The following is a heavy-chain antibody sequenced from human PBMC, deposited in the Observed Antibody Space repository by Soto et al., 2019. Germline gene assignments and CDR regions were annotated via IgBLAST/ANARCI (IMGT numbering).Heavy chain of an antibody. V-gene: IGHV3-15*01. Sequence: EVQLVESGGGLVEPGGSLRLSCAASGFTLSNAWMSWVRQAPGKGLEWVGRIKSKTDGGTTEYAAPVRGRFTITRDDSKNTLDLQMSSLTTEDTAMYYCTSVNWGKLDYWGQGTLATVSS. CDR1: GFTLSNAW. J-gene: IGHJ4*02. CDR3: TSVNWGKLDY. D-gene: IGHD3-16*01. CDR2: IKSKTDGGTT.